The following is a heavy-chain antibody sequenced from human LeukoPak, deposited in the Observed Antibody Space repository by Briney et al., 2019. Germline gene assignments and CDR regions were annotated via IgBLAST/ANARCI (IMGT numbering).Heavy chain of an antibody. CDR3: ARELSQIVWGGLDY. V-gene: IGHV3-33*05. CDR1: GFIFSHYG. CDR2: IQNDTSTE. J-gene: IGHJ4*02. D-gene: IGHD2-21*01. Sequence: GGSLRLSCAASGFIFSHYGMHWVRQAPGKGLEWVAVIQNDTSTENFADSVKGRFTISRDNSKNTVFLQMNSLRVEDTAVYYCARELSQIVWGGLDYGGQGTLVSASS.